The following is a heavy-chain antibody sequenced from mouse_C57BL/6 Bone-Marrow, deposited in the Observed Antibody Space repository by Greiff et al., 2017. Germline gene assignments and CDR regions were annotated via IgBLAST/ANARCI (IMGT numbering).Heavy chain of an antibody. V-gene: IGHV2-5*01. J-gene: IGHJ4*01. Sequence: QVQLQQSGPGLVQPSQSLSITCTVSGFSLTSYGVHWVRQSPGKGLEWLGVIWRGGSTDYNAAFMSRLSITKDNSKSQVFFKMNSLQADDTAIYYCAKIAYYSNYGYAMDYWGQGTSVTVSS. D-gene: IGHD2-5*01. CDR3: AKIAYYSNYGYAMDY. CDR1: GFSLTSYG. CDR2: IWRGGST.